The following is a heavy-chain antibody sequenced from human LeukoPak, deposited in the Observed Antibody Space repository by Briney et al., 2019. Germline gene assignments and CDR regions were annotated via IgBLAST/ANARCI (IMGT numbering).Heavy chain of an antibody. Sequence: SVKVSCKASGGTFSSYAISWVRQAPGQGLEWMGRIIPTLGIANYAQKFQGRVTITADKSTSTAYMELSSLRSEDTAVYYCAREDTAIVYYGMDVWGQGTTVTVSS. V-gene: IGHV1-69*04. D-gene: IGHD5-18*01. CDR1: GGTFSSYA. J-gene: IGHJ6*02. CDR3: AREDTAIVYYGMDV. CDR2: IIPTLGIA.